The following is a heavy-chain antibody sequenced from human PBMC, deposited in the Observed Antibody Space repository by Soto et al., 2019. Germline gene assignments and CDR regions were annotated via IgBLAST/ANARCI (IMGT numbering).Heavy chain of an antibody. CDR1: GGSFSGYY. Sequence: QVQLQQWGAGLLKPSETLSLTCAVYGGSFSGYYWSWIRQPPGKGLEWIGEINHSGSTNYNPSLKSRVTISVDTSKNQFSLKLSSVTAADTAAYYCARERWLQKKFDYWGQGTLVTVSS. CDR3: ARERWLQKKFDY. D-gene: IGHD5-12*01. CDR2: INHSGST. J-gene: IGHJ4*02. V-gene: IGHV4-34*01.